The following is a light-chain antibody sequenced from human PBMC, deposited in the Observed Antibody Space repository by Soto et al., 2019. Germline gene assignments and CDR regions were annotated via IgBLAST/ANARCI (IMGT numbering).Light chain of an antibody. Sequence: DIQMTQSPSSLSASVGDRVTITCRASQSITTYLNWYQQKPGEAPKLLIYAASSLQSGVPSRFSGSGSGTDFTLTISSLQPEDFATYYCQQSYKTLTFGGGTWVDI. V-gene: IGKV1-39*01. CDR1: QSITTY. CDR2: AAS. J-gene: IGKJ4*01. CDR3: QQSYKTLT.